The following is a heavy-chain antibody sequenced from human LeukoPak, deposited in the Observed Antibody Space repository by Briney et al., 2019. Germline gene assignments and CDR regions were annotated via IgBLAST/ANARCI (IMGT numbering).Heavy chain of an antibody. D-gene: IGHD1-14*01. V-gene: IGHV4-59*12. CDR1: GVSITSNY. CDR2: MYHSGKT. Sequence: SETLSLTCTVSGVSITSNYWSWIRQSPGKGLEWIGYMYHSGKTNYNPSLKSRVTISIDTSTNQLSLKLSSVTAADTAVYYCARDNPIRAFDIWGQGTMVTVSS. CDR3: ARDNPIRAFDI. J-gene: IGHJ3*02.